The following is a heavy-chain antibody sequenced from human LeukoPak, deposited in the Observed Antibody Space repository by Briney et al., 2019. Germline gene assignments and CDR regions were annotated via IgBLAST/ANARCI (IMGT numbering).Heavy chain of an antibody. D-gene: IGHD2-15*01. J-gene: IGHJ5*02. CDR1: GGSLSSSSYY. Sequence: SETLSLTCTVSGGSLSSSSYYWGWIRQPPGKGLGWIGSIYYSGSTYYNPSLKSRVTISVDTSKNQFSLKLSSVTAADTAVYYCARAVVVVVAATKWFDPWGQGTLVTVSS. V-gene: IGHV4-39*07. CDR2: IYYSGST. CDR3: ARAVVVVVAATKWFDP.